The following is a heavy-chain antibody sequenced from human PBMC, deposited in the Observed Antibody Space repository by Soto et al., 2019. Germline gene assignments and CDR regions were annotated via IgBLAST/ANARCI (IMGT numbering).Heavy chain of an antibody. V-gene: IGHV4-30-2*01. D-gene: IGHD2-15*01. CDR1: GGSISSGGYS. J-gene: IGHJ3*02. Sequence: SETLSLTCAVSGGSISSGGYSWSWIRQPPGKGLEWIGYIYHSGSTYYNPSLKSRVTISVDRSKNQFSLKLSSVTAADTAVYYCASEGYCSGGSCFDAFDIWGQGTMVT. CDR3: ASEGYCSGGSCFDAFDI. CDR2: IYHSGST.